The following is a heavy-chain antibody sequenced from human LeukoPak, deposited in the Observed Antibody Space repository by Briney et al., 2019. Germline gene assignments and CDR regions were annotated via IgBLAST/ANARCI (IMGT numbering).Heavy chain of an antibody. CDR3: AKESSASYYFDY. J-gene: IGHJ4*02. D-gene: IGHD3-10*01. Sequence: GGSLRLSCAASGSTFSSNGMYWVRHAPGKGLEWVAFIPYDGRNTYYADSVKGRFTISRDTSKNTLYLQMINLRAEDTAVYYCAKESSASYYFDYWGQGTLVTVSS. CDR1: GSTFSSNG. V-gene: IGHV3-30*02. CDR2: IPYDGRNT.